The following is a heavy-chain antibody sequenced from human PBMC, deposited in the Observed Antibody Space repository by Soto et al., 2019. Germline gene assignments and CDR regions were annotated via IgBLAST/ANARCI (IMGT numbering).Heavy chain of an antibody. CDR3: ARASYSSSPRGWFDP. V-gene: IGHV1-18*01. J-gene: IGHJ5*02. Sequence: QVQLVPSGAEVKKPGASVKVSCKASGYTFTSYGISWVRQAPGQGLAWMGWISAYNGNTNDAQKLQGRVTMTTDTSTSTDDMELRSLRSDDTAVYYCARASYSSSPRGWFDPWGQGTLVTVSS. D-gene: IGHD6-6*01. CDR2: ISAYNGNT. CDR1: GYTFTSYG.